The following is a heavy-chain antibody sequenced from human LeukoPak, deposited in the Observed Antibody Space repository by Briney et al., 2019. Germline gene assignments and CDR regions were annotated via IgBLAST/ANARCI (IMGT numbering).Heavy chain of an antibody. J-gene: IGHJ4*02. V-gene: IGHV4-38-2*02. D-gene: IGHD2-2*01. CDR2: IYHSGST. CDR1: GSSISSGYY. Sequence: SEALSLTCTVSGSSISSGYYWGWIRQPPGKGLEWIGSIYHSGSTYYNPSLKSRVTISVDTSKNQFSLKLSSVTAADTALYYCARDLQDTVLTPAAHFDYWGQGTLVTVSS. CDR3: ARDLQDTVLTPAAHFDY.